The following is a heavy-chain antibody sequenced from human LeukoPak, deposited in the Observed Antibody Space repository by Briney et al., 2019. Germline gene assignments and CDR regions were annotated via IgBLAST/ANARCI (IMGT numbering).Heavy chain of an antibody. J-gene: IGHJ4*02. CDR1: GFTVSSNY. CDR3: ARPQTMVRFEYYFDY. Sequence: GGSLRLSCAASGFTVSSNYMSWVRQAPGKGLEWVSSISSSSSYIYYADLVKGRFTISRDNAKNSLYLQMNSLRAEDTAVYYCARPQTMVRFEYYFDYWGQGTLVTVSS. D-gene: IGHD3-10*01. CDR2: ISSSSSYI. V-gene: IGHV3-21*01.